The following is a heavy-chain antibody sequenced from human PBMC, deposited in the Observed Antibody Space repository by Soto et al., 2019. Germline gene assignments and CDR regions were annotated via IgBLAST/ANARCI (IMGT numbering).Heavy chain of an antibody. Sequence: SETLSLPCTVSGGSISSGAKYWCWIRHHPGKGLEWIGQIYYSGCTYYNPSLKSRVTISVDTSKNQFSLKLSSVTAADTAVYYCARHNGPLYVGYYYDMDVWGQGTTVTVSS. CDR1: GGSISSGAKY. CDR3: ARHNGPLYVGYYYDMDV. CDR2: IYYSGCT. V-gene: IGHV4-39*01. D-gene: IGHD3-16*01. J-gene: IGHJ6*02.